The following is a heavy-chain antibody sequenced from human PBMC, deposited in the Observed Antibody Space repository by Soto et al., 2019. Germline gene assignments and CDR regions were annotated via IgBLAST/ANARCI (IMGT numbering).Heavy chain of an antibody. CDR3: ARVKGYCSSTSCRLSNWFDP. CDR2: IYYSGST. Sequence: QVQLQESGPGLVKPSQTLSLTCTVSGGSISSGDYYWSWIRQPPGKGLEWIGYIYYSGSTYYNPSLNSRVTISVDTSKNQFSLKLSSVTAADTAVYFCARVKGYCSSTSCRLSNWFDPWGQGTLVTVSS. V-gene: IGHV4-30-4*01. D-gene: IGHD2-2*01. CDR1: GGSISSGDYY. J-gene: IGHJ5*02.